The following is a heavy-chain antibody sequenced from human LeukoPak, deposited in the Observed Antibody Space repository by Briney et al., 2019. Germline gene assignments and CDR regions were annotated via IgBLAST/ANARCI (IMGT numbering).Heavy chain of an antibody. CDR2: ISAYSGNI. CDR1: GYTFGSYG. CDR3: AREHGSGTYYNPVGFDY. Sequence: ASVKVSCKASGYTFGSYGISWVRQAPGQGLEWMGWISAYSGNINYIEKFQGRVTMTTDTSTSTAYMELRSLRSDDTAVYYCAREHGSGTYYNPVGFDYWGQGTLVTVSS. J-gene: IGHJ4*02. D-gene: IGHD3-10*01. V-gene: IGHV1-18*04.